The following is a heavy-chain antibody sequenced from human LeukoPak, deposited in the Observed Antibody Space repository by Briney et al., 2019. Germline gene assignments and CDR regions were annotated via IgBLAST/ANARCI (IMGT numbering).Heavy chain of an antibody. D-gene: IGHD5-24*01. CDR1: GSSISSGYY. CDR2: IYHGGST. CDR3: ARATWNGYMFDY. V-gene: IGHV4-38-2*02. Sequence: SSETLSLTCTVSGSSISSGYYWGWIRQPPGKGLEWIGSIYHGGSTYYNPSLNSRVAISIDTSKNQFSLKLNSLTAADTAVYYCARATWNGYMFDYWGQGSLVTVTS. J-gene: IGHJ4*02.